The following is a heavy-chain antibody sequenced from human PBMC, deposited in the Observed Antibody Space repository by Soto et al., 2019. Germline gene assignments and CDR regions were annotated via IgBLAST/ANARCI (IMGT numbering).Heavy chain of an antibody. Sequence: PGGSLRLSCAASGFTFSSYAMHWVRQAPGKGLEWVAVISYDGSNKYYADSVKGRFTISRDNSKNTLYLQMNSLRAEDTAVYYCAGDGAAAGKRENYYYYYGMDVWGQGTTVTVSS. V-gene: IGHV3-30-3*01. CDR1: GFTFSSYA. CDR2: ISYDGSNK. J-gene: IGHJ6*02. CDR3: AGDGAAAGKRENYYYYYGMDV. D-gene: IGHD6-13*01.